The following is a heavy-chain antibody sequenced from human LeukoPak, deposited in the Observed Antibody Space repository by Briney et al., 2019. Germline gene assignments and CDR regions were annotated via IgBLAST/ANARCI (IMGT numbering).Heavy chain of an antibody. CDR2: VNPNSGGT. Sequence: ASVKVSCKASGYTFTGYYMHWVRQAPGQGLEWMGWVNPNSGGTNYAQKFQGRVTMTRDTSISTAYMELSRLRSDDTAVYYCARGVAARQILDYWGQGTLVTVSS. V-gene: IGHV1-2*02. CDR3: ARGVAARQILDY. CDR1: GYTFTGYY. J-gene: IGHJ4*02. D-gene: IGHD6-6*01.